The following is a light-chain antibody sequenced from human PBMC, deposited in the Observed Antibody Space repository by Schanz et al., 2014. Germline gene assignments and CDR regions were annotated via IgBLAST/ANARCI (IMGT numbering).Light chain of an antibody. Sequence: SALTQPPSASGSPGQSVTISCTGTSSDVGGYNYVSWYQQHPGKAPKLMIYDVSNRPSGVSNRFSGSKSGNTASLTVSGLQAEDEADYYCQSYDSSLSGSVFGGGTKLTVL. CDR2: DVS. CDR1: SSDVGGYNY. V-gene: IGLV2-8*01. CDR3: QSYDSSLSGSV. J-gene: IGLJ3*02.